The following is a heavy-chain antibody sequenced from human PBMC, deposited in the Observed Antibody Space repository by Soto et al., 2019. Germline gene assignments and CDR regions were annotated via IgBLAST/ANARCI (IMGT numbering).Heavy chain of an antibody. CDR1: GDSVSSNSAA. CDR3: ARGKVWDDILTGYYPYYYYYGMDV. Sequence: QVQLQQSGPGLVKPSQTLSLTCAISGDSVSSNSAAWNWIRQSPSRGLEWLGRTYYRSKWYNDYAIYVKSRITINPDTSKSQFSLQLNSVTTEDTDVYYCARGKVWDDILTGYYPYYYYYGMDVWGQGTTVTVSS. V-gene: IGHV6-1*01. J-gene: IGHJ6*02. CDR2: TYYRSKWYN. D-gene: IGHD3-9*01.